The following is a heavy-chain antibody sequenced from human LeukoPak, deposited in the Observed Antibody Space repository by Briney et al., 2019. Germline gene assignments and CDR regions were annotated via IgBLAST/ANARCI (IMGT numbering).Heavy chain of an antibody. Sequence: GGSLRLSCAASGFTFSSYSMNWVRQAPGKGLEWVSSISSSSSYIYYADSMKGRFTISRDNAKNSLYLQMNSLRAEDTAVYYCARDGIAAAGTRGPYYYGMDVWGQGTTVTVS. CDR2: ISSSSSYI. V-gene: IGHV3-21*01. CDR1: GFTFSSYS. CDR3: ARDGIAAAGTRGPYYYGMDV. D-gene: IGHD6-13*01. J-gene: IGHJ6*02.